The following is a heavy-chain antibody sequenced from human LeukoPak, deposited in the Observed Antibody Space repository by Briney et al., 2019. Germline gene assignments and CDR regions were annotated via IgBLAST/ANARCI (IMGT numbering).Heavy chain of an antibody. CDR1: GFSFSGYS. CDR3: ARVGRDSKYGYFDF. J-gene: IGHJ4*02. CDR2: ISSGSRTI. Sequence: GGSLRLSCAASGFSFSGYSMNWVRQAPGRGLEWISYISSGSRTIFYADSVKGRFTISRDNAKNSLSLQMSSLRADDTAVYYCARVGRDSKYGYFDFWGQGTLVTVSS. D-gene: IGHD4-11*01. V-gene: IGHV3-48*04.